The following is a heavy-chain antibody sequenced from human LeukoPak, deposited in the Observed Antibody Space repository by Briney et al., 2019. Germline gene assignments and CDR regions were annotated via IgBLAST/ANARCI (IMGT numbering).Heavy chain of an antibody. CDR1: GGSISSYY. J-gene: IGHJ4*02. V-gene: IGHV4-59*12. CDR2: IYYSGST. CDR3: ATRYCSSTSCYTTRDY. Sequence: SETLSLTCTVSGGSISSYYWSWIRQPPGKGLEWIGYIYYSGSTNYNPSLKSRVTISVDRSKNQFSLKLSSVTAADTAVYYCATRYCSSTSCYTTRDYWGQGTLVTVSS. D-gene: IGHD2-2*02.